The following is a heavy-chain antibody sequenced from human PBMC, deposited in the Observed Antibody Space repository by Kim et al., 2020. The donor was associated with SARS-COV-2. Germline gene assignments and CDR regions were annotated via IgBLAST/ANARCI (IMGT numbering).Heavy chain of an antibody. V-gene: IGHV4-31*02. D-gene: IGHD6-19*01. CDR3: ARAQKGRDGGAVAGTVPIDY. J-gene: IGHJ4*02. Sequence: RVTISVDTSKNQFSLKLSSVTAADTAVYYCARAQKGRDGGAVAGTVPIDYWGQGTLVTVSS.